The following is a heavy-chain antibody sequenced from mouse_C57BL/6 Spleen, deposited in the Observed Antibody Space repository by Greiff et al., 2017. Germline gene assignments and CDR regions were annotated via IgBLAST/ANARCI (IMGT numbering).Heavy chain of an antibody. Sequence: VQLQQPGAELVRPGTSVKLSCKASGYTFTSYWMPWVKQRPGQGLEWIGVIDPSDSYTNYNQKFNGKATLSVDTSSSTAYLQLSSLTSEDSAVYYCAGAERRDYFDYWGQGTTLTVSS. J-gene: IGHJ2*01. CDR1: GYTFTSYW. V-gene: IGHV1-59*01. CDR3: AGAERRDYFDY. CDR2: IDPSDSYT.